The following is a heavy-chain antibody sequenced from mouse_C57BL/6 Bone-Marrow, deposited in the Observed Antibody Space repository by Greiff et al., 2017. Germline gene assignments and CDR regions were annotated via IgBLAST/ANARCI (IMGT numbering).Heavy chain of an antibody. Sequence: VQLQESGPGLVQPSQSLSITCTVSGFSLTSYGVHWVRQSPGKGLEWLGVIWSGGSTDYNAAFISRLSISKDNSKSQVFFKMNSLQADDTAIYYCARKRTGSWYFDVWGTGTTVTVSS. J-gene: IGHJ1*03. CDR2: IWSGGST. V-gene: IGHV2-2*01. CDR3: ARKRTGSWYFDV. CDR1: GFSLTSYG. D-gene: IGHD4-1*01.